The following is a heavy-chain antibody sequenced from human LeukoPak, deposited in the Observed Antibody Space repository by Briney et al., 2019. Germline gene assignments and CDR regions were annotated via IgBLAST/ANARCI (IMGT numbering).Heavy chain of an antibody. CDR3: ARDGVGYYGSGSYFDY. Sequence: SETLSLTCAVSGYSISSGYYWGWIRQPPGKGLEWIGSIYHSGSTYYNPSLKSRVTLSVDTSKNQFSLKLSSVTAADTAVYYCARDGVGYYGSGSYFDYWGQGTLVTVSS. CDR1: GYSISSGYY. D-gene: IGHD3-10*01. CDR2: IYHSGST. J-gene: IGHJ4*02. V-gene: IGHV4-38-2*02.